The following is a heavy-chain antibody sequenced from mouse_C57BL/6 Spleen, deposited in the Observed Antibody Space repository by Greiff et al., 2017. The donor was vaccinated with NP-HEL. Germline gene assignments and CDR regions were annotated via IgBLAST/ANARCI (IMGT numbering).Heavy chain of an antibody. D-gene: IGHD1-1*01. J-gene: IGHJ1*03. CDR3: ARNSRHYYGSDWYFDV. Sequence: VMLVESGPGLVAPSQSLSITCTVSGFSLTSYAISWVRQPPGKGLEWLGVIWTGGGTNYNSALKSRLSISKDNSKSQVFLKMNSLQTDDTARYYCARNSRHYYGSDWYFDVWGTGTTVTVSS. CDR2: IWTGGGT. V-gene: IGHV2-9-1*01. CDR1: GFSLTSYA.